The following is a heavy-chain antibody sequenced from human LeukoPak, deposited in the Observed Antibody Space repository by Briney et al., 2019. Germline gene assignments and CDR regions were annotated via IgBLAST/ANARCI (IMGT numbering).Heavy chain of an antibody. Sequence: SVKVSCKASGGTFSSYAISWVRQAPGQGLEWMGGIIPIFGTANYAQKFQGRVTITTDESTSTAYMELSSLRSEDTAVYYCARGVVGATTGWFDPWGQGTLVTVSS. CDR3: ARGVVGATTGWFDP. D-gene: IGHD1-26*01. J-gene: IGHJ5*02. CDR2: IIPIFGTA. V-gene: IGHV1-69*05. CDR1: GGTFSSYA.